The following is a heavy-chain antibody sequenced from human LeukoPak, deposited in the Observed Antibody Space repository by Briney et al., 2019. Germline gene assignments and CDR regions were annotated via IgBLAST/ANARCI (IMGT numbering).Heavy chain of an antibody. V-gene: IGHV1-24*01. CDR1: GYTLTELS. J-gene: IGHJ5*02. Sequence: ASVKVSCTVSGYTLTELSMHWVRQAPGKGLEWVGGFDPEDGETIYAQKFKGRVTITEDTSTDTAYMELSSLRSEDTAVYYCATSIAARSWFDPWGQGTLVTVSS. D-gene: IGHD6-6*01. CDR2: FDPEDGET. CDR3: ATSIAARSWFDP.